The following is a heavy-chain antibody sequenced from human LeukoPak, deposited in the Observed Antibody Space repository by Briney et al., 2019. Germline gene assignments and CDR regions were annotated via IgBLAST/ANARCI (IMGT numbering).Heavy chain of an antibody. CDR2: ISGSGGPT. D-gene: IGHD6-19*01. V-gene: IGHV3-23*01. CDR1: GFTFSSYA. J-gene: IGHJ4*02. CDR3: AKARYTSGWYVFDY. Sequence: GGSLRLSCAASGFTFSSYALTWVRQAPGKGLEWVSSISGSGGPTFYADSVKGRFTISRDNSKSTLFLRMNSLRAEDTAIYYCAKARYTSGWYVFDYWGRGTQVTVSS.